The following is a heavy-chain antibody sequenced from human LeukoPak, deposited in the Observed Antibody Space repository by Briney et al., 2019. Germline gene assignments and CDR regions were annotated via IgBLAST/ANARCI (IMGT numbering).Heavy chain of an antibody. CDR2: INPNSGGT. D-gene: IGHD5-24*01. Sequence: GASVKVSCKASGYTFTGYYMHWVRQAPGQGLEWMGWINPNSGGTNYAQKFQGRVTMTRDTSISTAYMELSRLRSDDTAVCYCASCRDGYNLCALDFWGQGTLVTVSS. CDR1: GYTFTGYY. J-gene: IGHJ4*02. V-gene: IGHV1-2*02. CDR3: ASCRDGYNLCALDF.